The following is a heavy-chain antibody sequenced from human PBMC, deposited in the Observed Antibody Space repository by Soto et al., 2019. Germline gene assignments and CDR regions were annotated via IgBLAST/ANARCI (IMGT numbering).Heavy chain of an antibody. Sequence: GGTLRLSCAASGLTFSSYPMNWVRQAPGKALAWVSYISSSSSTIYYADSVKGRFTISRDNAKNSLYLQMNSLRDEDTAVYYCARTLNCSSTSCYAVPGIWYYYGMDVWGQGTTVTVSS. D-gene: IGHD2-2*01. V-gene: IGHV3-48*02. CDR1: GLTFSSYP. CDR2: ISSSSSTI. CDR3: ARTLNCSSTSCYAVPGIWYYYGMDV. J-gene: IGHJ6*02.